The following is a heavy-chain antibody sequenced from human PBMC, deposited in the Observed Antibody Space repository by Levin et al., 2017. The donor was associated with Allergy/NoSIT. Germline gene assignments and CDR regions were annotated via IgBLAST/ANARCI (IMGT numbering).Heavy chain of an antibody. CDR1: GYSFTSYW. D-gene: IGHD1-1*01. Sequence: KVSCQGSGYSFTSYWIGWVRQMPGKGLEWMGIIYPGDSDTRYSPSFQGQVTIPADKFISTAYLPWSSPKASDTAIYYCARRGTRDYYYYMDVWGKGTTVTVSS. CDR3: ARRGTRDYYYYMDV. CDR2: IYPGDSDT. V-gene: IGHV5-51*01. J-gene: IGHJ6*03.